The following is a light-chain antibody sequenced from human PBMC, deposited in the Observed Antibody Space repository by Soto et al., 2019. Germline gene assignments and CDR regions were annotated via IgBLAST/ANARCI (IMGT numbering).Light chain of an antibody. Sequence: EIVLTQSPGTQSLSPGERATLSCRASESVANSYLAWYQQKPGQAPRLLIYDASSRATGIPDRFSGSGSGKDFTLTISRLESEDFAVYYCQQYGTLITFGQGTRLEIK. CDR1: ESVANSY. CDR2: DAS. CDR3: QQYGTLIT. J-gene: IGKJ5*01. V-gene: IGKV3-20*01.